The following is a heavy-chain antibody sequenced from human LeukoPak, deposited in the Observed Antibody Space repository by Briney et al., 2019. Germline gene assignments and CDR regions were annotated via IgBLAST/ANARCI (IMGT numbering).Heavy chain of an antibody. D-gene: IGHD3-10*01. CDR3: ARDPLMVRGGNYYYYGMDV. CDR2: IYYSGST. V-gene: IGHV4-31*03. CDR1: GGSISSGGYY. Sequence: SQTLSLTCTVSGGSISSGGYYWSWIRQHPGKGLEWIGYIYYSGSTYYNPSLKSRVTISVNTSKNQFSLKPSSVTAADTAVYYCARDPLMVRGGNYYYYGMDVWGQGTTVTVSS. J-gene: IGHJ6*02.